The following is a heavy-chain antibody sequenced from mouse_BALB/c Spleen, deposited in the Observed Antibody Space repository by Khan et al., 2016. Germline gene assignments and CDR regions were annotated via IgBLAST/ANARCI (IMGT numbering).Heavy chain of an antibody. Sequence: QVQLKESGPGLVAPSQSLSITCTVSGFSLTNSGVHWIRQPPGKGLEWLGVIWPGGSTVYNSALMSRLSITKDNSQNQVFFKMISLQTDDTAMYYCARDDQDYDAWFASWGQGTLVIVSA. CDR1: GFSLTNSG. D-gene: IGHD2-4*01. J-gene: IGHJ3*01. CDR3: ARDDQDYDAWFAS. V-gene: IGHV2-9*02. CDR2: IWPGGST.